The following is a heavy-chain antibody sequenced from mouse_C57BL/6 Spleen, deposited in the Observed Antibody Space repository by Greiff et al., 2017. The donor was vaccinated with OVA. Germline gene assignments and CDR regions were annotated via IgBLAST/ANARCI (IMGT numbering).Heavy chain of an antibody. D-gene: IGHD2-12*01. J-gene: IGHJ3*01. Sequence: VQLQQPGAELVMPGASVKLSCKASGYTFTSYWMHWVKQRPGQGLEWIGEIDPSDSYTNYNQKFKGKSTLTVDKSSSTAYMQLSSLTSEDSEVYYCARDDDSDDGFAYWGQGTLVTVSA. CDR2: IDPSDSYT. CDR1: GYTFTSYW. CDR3: ARDDDSDDGFAY. V-gene: IGHV1-69*01.